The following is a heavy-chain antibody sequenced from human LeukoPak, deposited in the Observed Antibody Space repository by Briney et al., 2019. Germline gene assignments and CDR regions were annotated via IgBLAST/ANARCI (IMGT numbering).Heavy chain of an antibody. CDR1: GGSISSGSYY. D-gene: IGHD3-3*01. Sequence: ASQTLSLTCTVSGGSISSGSYYWSWIRQPAGKGLEWIGRIYTSGSTNYNPSLKSRVTISVDTSKNQFSLKLGSVTAADTAVYYCARGATIFGVAEWYYFDYWGQGTLVTVSS. CDR2: IYTSGST. J-gene: IGHJ4*02. CDR3: ARGATIFGVAEWYYFDY. V-gene: IGHV4-61*02.